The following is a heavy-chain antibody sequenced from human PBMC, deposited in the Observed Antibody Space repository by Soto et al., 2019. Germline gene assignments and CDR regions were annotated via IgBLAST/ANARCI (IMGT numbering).Heavy chain of an antibody. Sequence: EVQLVESGGGLVQPGGSLRLSCAASGFTFSSYWMHWVRQAPAKGLVWVSRINSDGSTTSYADSVKGRFTISRDNAKNTLYLQMNGLRAEDTAVYYCATAPILMVYALGYWGQGTLVTVSS. CDR3: ATAPILMVYALGY. CDR1: GFTFSSYW. D-gene: IGHD2-8*01. CDR2: INSDGSTT. J-gene: IGHJ4*02. V-gene: IGHV3-74*01.